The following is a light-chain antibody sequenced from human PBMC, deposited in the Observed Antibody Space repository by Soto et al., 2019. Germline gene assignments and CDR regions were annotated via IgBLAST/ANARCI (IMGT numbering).Light chain of an antibody. CDR1: SGHSDYG. J-gene: IGLJ2*01. CDR2: LNRDGSH. CDR3: QTWDTVVV. V-gene: IGLV4-69*01. Sequence: QSVLTQSPSASASLGASVKLTCTLSSGHSDYGIAWHQQQPDKGPRYLMKLNRDGSHNKGDGIPDRFSGSSSGAERYLTISGLQSVVGVVYSCQTWDTVVVFGGGTKLTVL.